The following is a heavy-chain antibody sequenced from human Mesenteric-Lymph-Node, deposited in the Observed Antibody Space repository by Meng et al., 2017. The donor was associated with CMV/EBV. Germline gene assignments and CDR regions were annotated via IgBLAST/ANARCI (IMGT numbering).Heavy chain of an antibody. V-gene: IGHV5-51*01. Sequence: KVSCKGSGYRFASYWIGWVRQMPGEGLQWMGIIYPGDSDTTYSPSFQGQVTISADKSISTAYLQWSSLKASDTAMYYCALQAGFGVVIPFGYWGQGTLVTVSS. D-gene: IGHD3-3*01. J-gene: IGHJ4*02. CDR2: IYPGDSDT. CDR3: ALQAGFGVVIPFGY. CDR1: GYRFASYW.